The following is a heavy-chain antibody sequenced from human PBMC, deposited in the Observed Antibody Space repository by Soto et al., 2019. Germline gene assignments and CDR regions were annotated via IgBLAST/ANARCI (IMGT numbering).Heavy chain of an antibody. D-gene: IGHD5-12*01. CDR3: AKGGGGIVATIMIY. CDR1: GFTFDDYA. Sequence: GGSLRLSCAASGFTFDDYAMHWVRQAPGKGLEWVSGISWNSGSIGYADSVKGRFTISRDNAKNSLYLQMNSLRAEDTALYYCAKGGGGIVATIMIYWGQGSLVTVSS. J-gene: IGHJ4*02. CDR2: ISWNSGSI. V-gene: IGHV3-9*01.